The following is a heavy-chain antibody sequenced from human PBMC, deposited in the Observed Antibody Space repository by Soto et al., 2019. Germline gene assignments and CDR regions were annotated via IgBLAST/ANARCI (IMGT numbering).Heavy chain of an antibody. CDR1: GYTFTGYY. Sequence: ASVKVSCKASGYTFTGYYMHWVRQAPGQGLEWMGWINPNSGGTNYAQKFQGWVTMTRDTSISTAYMELSRLRSDDTAVYYCARDYYDSSGSLSYGTDVWGQGTTVTVSS. D-gene: IGHD3-22*01. CDR2: INPNSGGT. J-gene: IGHJ6*02. V-gene: IGHV1-2*04. CDR3: ARDYYDSSGSLSYGTDV.